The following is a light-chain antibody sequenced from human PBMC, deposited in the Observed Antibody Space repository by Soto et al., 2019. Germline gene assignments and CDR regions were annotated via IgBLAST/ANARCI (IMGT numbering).Light chain of an antibody. V-gene: IGKV1-5*03. CDR2: KAS. CDR3: QQYHDYSGT. Sequence: DLQMTQSPSTLSASVGDRVTMTCRASQNIDIWLAWYPQKPGKAPKLLIYKASSLQRGVPSRFRGSGSGPEFTLTISSLQPDDFATYYCQQYHDYSGTFGQGTKVDIK. CDR1: QNIDIW. J-gene: IGKJ1*01.